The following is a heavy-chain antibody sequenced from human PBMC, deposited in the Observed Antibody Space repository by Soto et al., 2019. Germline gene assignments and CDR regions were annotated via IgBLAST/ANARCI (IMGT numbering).Heavy chain of an antibody. CDR1: GYTFTNYD. Sequence: QVQLVQSGAEVKKPGASVKVSCKASGYTFTNYDVNWVRQAAGQGLEWMGWMNPNSGNTDYAQKFRDRVAMTRNTSIDTAYMELSSRTSEDTAVYYCASQGVDFWRVGHYYGLGVWGQGTAVTVAS. J-gene: IGHJ6*02. CDR3: ASQGVDFWRVGHYYGLGV. D-gene: IGHD3-3*01. V-gene: IGHV1-8*01. CDR2: MNPNSGNT.